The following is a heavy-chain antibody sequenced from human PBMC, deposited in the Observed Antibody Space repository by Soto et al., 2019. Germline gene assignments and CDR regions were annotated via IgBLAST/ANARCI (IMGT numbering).Heavy chain of an antibody. CDR2: IYPGDSDT. CDR3: ASQEREIYAFDI. V-gene: IGHV5-51*01. J-gene: IGHJ3*02. Sequence: PGESLKISWKGSGYSFTSYWIGWVLQMPGKGLEWMGIIYPGDSDTRYSPSFQGQVTISADKSISTAYLQWSSLKASDTAMDYCASQEREIYAFDIWGQGTMFTVSS. CDR1: GYSFTSYW.